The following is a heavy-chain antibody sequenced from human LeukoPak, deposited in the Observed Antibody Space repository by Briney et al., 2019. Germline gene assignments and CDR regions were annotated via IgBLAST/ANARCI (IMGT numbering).Heavy chain of an antibody. CDR3: ARDKPYYDFWSGYIFDY. CDR1: GYTLTELS. Sequence: ASVKVSCKVSGYTLTELSMHWVRQAPGKGLEWMGGFDPEDGETIYAQKFQGRVTMTTDTSTSTAYMELRSLRSDDTAVYYCARDKPYYDFWSGYIFDYWGQGTLVTVSS. J-gene: IGHJ4*02. V-gene: IGHV1-24*01. CDR2: FDPEDGET. D-gene: IGHD3-3*01.